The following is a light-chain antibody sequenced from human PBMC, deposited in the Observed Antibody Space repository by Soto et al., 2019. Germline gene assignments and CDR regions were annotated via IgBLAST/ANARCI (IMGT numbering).Light chain of an antibody. J-gene: IGKJ2*01. CDR2: DVS. CDR1: RSITNW. CDR3: QPYNNN. V-gene: IGKV1-5*01. Sequence: DIQMTQPPSTLTASVGDRVTITCRASRSITNWLAWYQQKPGKAPKVLIYDVSTLGSGVPSRFSGSGSGTEFTLTISSLQPDDFATYYCQPYNNNFGQGTKVDIK.